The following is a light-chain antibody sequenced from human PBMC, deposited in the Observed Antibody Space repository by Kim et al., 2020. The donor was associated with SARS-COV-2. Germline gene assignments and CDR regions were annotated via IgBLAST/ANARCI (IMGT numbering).Light chain of an antibody. V-gene: IGKV3-15*01. J-gene: IGKJ5*01. CDR1: QSVSSN. CDR2: GAS. CDR3: QQYNIWPPVT. Sequence: EIVMTQSPATLSVSPGERATLSCRASQSVSSNLAWYQQKPGQAPRLLIYGASTRETGIPARFSGSGSGTEFTLTISSLQSEDFAVYYCQQYNIWPPVTFGQGTRLEIK.